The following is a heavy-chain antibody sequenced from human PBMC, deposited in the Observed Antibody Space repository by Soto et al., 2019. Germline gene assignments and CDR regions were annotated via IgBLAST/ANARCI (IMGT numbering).Heavy chain of an antibody. J-gene: IGHJ6*02. CDR1: GFKFGDHM. D-gene: IGHD2-8*02. Sequence: QPGGSLRLSCVASGFKFGDHMMKWVRQAPGKGLEWVSYINNSSSAKYYADSVRGRFIISRDNAKNSVYLQMYSLRDEDTGVYYCARDYWYGMDVWGRGTPVTVYS. V-gene: IGHV3-48*02. CDR3: ARDYWYGMDV. CDR2: INNSSSAK.